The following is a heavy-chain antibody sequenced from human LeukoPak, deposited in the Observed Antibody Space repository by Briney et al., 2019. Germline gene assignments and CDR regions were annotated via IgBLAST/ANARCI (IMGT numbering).Heavy chain of an antibody. CDR2: ISAYNGNT. CDR1: GYTSTSYG. CDR3: ARDYDYVWGSYRHTGYY. D-gene: IGHD3-16*02. J-gene: IGHJ4*02. Sequence: ASVKVSCKAAGYTSTSYGITWVRQAPGQGLEWMGWISAYNGNTNYAQKLQGRVTMTTDTSTSTAYMELRSLRSDDTAGYYCARDYDYVWGSYRHTGYYWGQGTLVTVSS. V-gene: IGHV1-18*01.